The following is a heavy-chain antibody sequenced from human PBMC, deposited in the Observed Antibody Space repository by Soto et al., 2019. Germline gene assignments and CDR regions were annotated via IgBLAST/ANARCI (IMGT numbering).Heavy chain of an antibody. Sequence: EVQLLESGGGLVQPGGSLRLSCAASGFTFSSYAMSWVRQGPGKGLEWVSTISGSGGTTYYADSVKGRFTISRDNSKNTLYLQMNSLRAEDTAVYYCAKESLPDSSGAPNDYWGQGTLVTVSS. D-gene: IGHD3-22*01. CDR3: AKESLPDSSGAPNDY. CDR1: GFTFSSYA. V-gene: IGHV3-23*01. J-gene: IGHJ4*02. CDR2: ISGSGGTT.